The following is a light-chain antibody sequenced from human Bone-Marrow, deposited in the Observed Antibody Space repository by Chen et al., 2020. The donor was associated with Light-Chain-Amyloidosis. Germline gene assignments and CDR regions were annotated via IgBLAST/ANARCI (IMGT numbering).Light chain of an antibody. J-gene: IGKJ4*01. Sequence: DIQMTQSPSSLSASVGDRVTITCQANQDIDNYLNWYQQKPGKAPNLLIYDASNLETGVPSRFSGRGSGTHFTLSISSLQPEDFATYFCQQYDSLPLTFCGGTKIET. V-gene: IGKV1-33*01. CDR1: QDIDNY. CDR2: DAS. CDR3: QQYDSLPLT.